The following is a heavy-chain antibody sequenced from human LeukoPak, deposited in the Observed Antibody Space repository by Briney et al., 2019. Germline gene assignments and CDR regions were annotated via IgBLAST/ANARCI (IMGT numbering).Heavy chain of an antibody. J-gene: IGHJ4*02. D-gene: IGHD5-12*01. V-gene: IGHV3-21*01. CDR1: GFTFSSYS. CDR2: ISSSSYI. Sequence: PGGSLRLSCAASGFTFSSYSMNWVRQAPGKGLEWVSSISSSSYIYYADSVKGRFTISRDNAKNSLYLQMNSLRAEDTAVYYCARGMSGYDLWTAYDYWGQGTLVTVSS. CDR3: ARGMSGYDLWTAYDY.